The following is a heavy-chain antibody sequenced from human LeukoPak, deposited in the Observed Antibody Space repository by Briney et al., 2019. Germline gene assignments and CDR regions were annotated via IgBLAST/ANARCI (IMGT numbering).Heavy chain of an antibody. CDR1: GFTFSDYA. CDR2: IHPSGST. Sequence: MAGGSLRLSCAASGFTFSDYAMGWVRQPAGKGLEWIGRIHPSGSTNYNPSLKSRVTLSVDTSKNQFSLKLSSVTAADTAVYYCARGPPPDFDYWGRGTLVTVSS. CDR3: ARGPPPDFDY. V-gene: IGHV4-4*07. J-gene: IGHJ4*02.